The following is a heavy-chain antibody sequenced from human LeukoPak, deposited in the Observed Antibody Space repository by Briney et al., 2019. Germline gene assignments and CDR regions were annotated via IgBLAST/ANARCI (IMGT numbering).Heavy chain of an antibody. Sequence: GASVKVSCKTSGYIFAHNGISWVRQAPGQGPEWMGWISAYNGDTNYAQNFQGRVTMTRDTSTSTVYMELRSLRSDDTAVYYCARVFDGYNAVHDSWGQGTQVTVSS. J-gene: IGHJ4*02. V-gene: IGHV1-18*01. CDR1: GYIFAHNG. CDR3: ARVFDGYNAVHDS. CDR2: ISAYNGDT. D-gene: IGHD3-10*01.